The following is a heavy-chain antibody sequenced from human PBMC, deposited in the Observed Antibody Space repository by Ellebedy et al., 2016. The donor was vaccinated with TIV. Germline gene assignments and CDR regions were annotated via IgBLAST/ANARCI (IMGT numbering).Heavy chain of an antibody. J-gene: IGHJ4*02. D-gene: IGHD3-10*01. CDR1: GFTFSSYA. Sequence: PGGSLRLSCAASGFTFSSYAMTWVRQAPGKGLEWVSSIRGSGGATSSADSVKGRFTVSSDKSKNMLYLQMNSLRVEDTAVYYCAKVNWFGESRKTGDYWGQGTLVTVSS. CDR2: IRGSGGAT. CDR3: AKVNWFGESRKTGDY. V-gene: IGHV3-23*01.